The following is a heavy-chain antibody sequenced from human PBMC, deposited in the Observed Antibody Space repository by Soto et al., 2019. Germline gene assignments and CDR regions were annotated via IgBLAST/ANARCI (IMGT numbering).Heavy chain of an antibody. V-gene: IGHV4-59*01. CDR1: GGSISSYY. Sequence: SETLSLTCTVSGGSISSYYWSWIRQPPGKGLEWIGYIYYSGSTNYNPSLKSRVTISVDTSKNQFSLKLSSVTAADTAVYYCARGDGGNWYYYYGMDVWGRGTTVTVS. CDR3: ARGDGGNWYYYYGMDV. CDR2: IYYSGST. D-gene: IGHD2-15*01. J-gene: IGHJ6*02.